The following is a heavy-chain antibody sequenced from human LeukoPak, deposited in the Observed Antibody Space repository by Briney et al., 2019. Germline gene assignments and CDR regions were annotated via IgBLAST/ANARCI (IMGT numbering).Heavy chain of an antibody. Sequence: PSETLSLTCTVSGGSISSGGYYWSWIRQPPGKGLEWIGYIYHSGSTYYNPSLKSRVTISVDRSKNQFSLKLSSVTAADTAVYYCARGGYGGRGSVTQYRDYWGQGTLVTVSS. CDR3: ARGGYGGRGSVTQYRDY. D-gene: IGHD4-23*01. CDR2: IYHSGST. J-gene: IGHJ4*02. V-gene: IGHV4-30-2*01. CDR1: GGSISSGGYY.